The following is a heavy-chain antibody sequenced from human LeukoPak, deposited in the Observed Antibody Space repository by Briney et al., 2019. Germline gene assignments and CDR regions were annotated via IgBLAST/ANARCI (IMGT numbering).Heavy chain of an antibody. Sequence: GESLKISCKGSGYSLTSYWIGWVRQMPGKGLEWMGIIYPGDSDTRYSPSFQGQVTISADKSISTAYLQWSSLKASDTAMYYCARLGFGSKDYRYGMDVWGQGTTVTVSS. CDR3: ARLGFGSKDYRYGMDV. V-gene: IGHV5-51*01. J-gene: IGHJ6*02. CDR2: IYPGDSDT. D-gene: IGHD3-10*01. CDR1: GYSLTSYW.